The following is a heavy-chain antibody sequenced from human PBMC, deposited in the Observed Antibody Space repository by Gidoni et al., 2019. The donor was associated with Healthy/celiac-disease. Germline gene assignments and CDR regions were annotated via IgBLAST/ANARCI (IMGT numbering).Heavy chain of an antibody. CDR2: IYPGDSDT. J-gene: IGHJ5*02. D-gene: IGHD6-13*01. CDR1: GYSFTSYW. Sequence: EVQLVQSGAEVKKPGESLKISCKGSGYSFTSYWIGWVRQMPGKGLEWMGIIYPGDSDTRYSPSFQGQVTISADKSISTAYLQWSSLKASDTAMYYCARAPKKGYSSSWYRFNWFDPWGQGTLVTVSS. CDR3: ARAPKKGYSSSWYRFNWFDP. V-gene: IGHV5-51*01.